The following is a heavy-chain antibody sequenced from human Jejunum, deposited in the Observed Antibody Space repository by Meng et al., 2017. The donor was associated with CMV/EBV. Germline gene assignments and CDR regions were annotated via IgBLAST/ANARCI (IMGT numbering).Heavy chain of an antibody. J-gene: IGHJ4*02. CDR3: TRDPRACDY. CDR2: ISGSSTVT. Sequence: QGQVVGVGGGLGGPGGSLRLSCKASGFSFSDYYMTWIRHTPGKGPEWLAYISGSSTVTNYADSVKGRFTISRDNVNNLLYLQMNSLRADDTAVYYCTRDPRACDYWGQGTLVTVSS. CDR1: GFSFSDYY. V-gene: IGHV3-11*05.